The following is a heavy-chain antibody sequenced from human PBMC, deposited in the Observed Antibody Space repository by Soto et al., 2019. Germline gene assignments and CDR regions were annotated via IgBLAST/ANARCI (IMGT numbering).Heavy chain of an antibody. CDR3: ARDYSSYGPFDY. V-gene: IGHV4-59*01. CDR2: IYYSGST. D-gene: IGHD5-18*01. J-gene: IGHJ4*02. CDR1: GGSISNYY. Sequence: SETLSLTCTVSGGSISNYYWSWIRQPPGKGLEWIGYIYYSGSTNYNPSLKSRVTISVDTSKNQFSLKLNSVTAADTAVYYCARDYSSYGPFDYWGQGTLVTVSS.